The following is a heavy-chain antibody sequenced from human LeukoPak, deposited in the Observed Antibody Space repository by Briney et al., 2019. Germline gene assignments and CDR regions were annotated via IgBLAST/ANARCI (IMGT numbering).Heavy chain of an antibody. D-gene: IGHD3-3*01. CDR3: ARDFWSGYRLNYYYYMDV. J-gene: IGHJ6*03. CDR2: ISSGGSSI. V-gene: IGHV3-48*03. CDR1: GFTFSNYE. Sequence: GGSLRLSCAVSGFTFSNYEMNWVRQARGKGLEWVSYISSGGSSIYYADSVKGRFTISRDNAKNSLYLQMNSLRAEDTAVYYRARDFWSGYRLNYYYYMDVWGKGTTVTVSS.